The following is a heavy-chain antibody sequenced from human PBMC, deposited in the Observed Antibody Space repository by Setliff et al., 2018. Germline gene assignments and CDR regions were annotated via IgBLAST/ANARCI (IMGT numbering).Heavy chain of an antibody. D-gene: IGHD3-3*01. CDR1: GGSFSDYY. Sequence: KPSETLSLTCTVYGGSFSDYYWGWVRQPPGKGLEWIGSIYHSGSSYYNPSLRSRVTISVDTSKNQFSLILRSVTAADTAVYYCASPRRDDLDSPFDAFDIWGQGTKVTVSS. V-gene: IGHV4-34*01. CDR3: ASPRRDDLDSPFDAFDI. CDR2: IYHSGSS. J-gene: IGHJ3*02.